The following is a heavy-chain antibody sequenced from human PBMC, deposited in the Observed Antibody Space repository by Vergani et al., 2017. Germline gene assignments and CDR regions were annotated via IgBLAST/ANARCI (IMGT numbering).Heavy chain of an antibody. D-gene: IGHD3-16*01. CDR3: AREVLAGSGPKFIYYAEYCYYDYMDV. J-gene: IGHJ6*03. CDR2: IIPILGIA. Sequence: QVQLVQSGAEVKKPGSSVKLSCKASGGTFSSYAISWVRQAPGQGPEWMGRIIPILGIANYAQRFQGRVTITADKSKSTAFVELSSLRSDDTVVYYCAREVLAGSGPKFIYYAEYCYYDYMDVWGKGP. CDR1: GGTFSSYA. V-gene: IGHV1-69*04.